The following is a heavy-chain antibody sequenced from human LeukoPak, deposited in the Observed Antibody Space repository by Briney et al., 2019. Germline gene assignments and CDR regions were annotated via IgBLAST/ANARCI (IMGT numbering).Heavy chain of an antibody. Sequence: SETLSLTCTVSGGPISSYYWSWIRQPPGKGLEWIGYIYYSGSTNYNPSLKSRVTISVDTSKNQFSLKLSSVTAADTAVYYCARGANGISTDYWGQGTLVTVSS. CDR1: GGPISSYY. D-gene: IGHD1-14*01. CDR2: IYYSGST. J-gene: IGHJ4*02. V-gene: IGHV4-59*01. CDR3: ARGANGISTDY.